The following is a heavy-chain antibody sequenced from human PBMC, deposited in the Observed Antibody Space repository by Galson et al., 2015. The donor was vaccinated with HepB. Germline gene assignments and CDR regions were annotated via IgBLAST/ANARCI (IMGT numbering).Heavy chain of an antibody. V-gene: IGHV1-69*02. CDR2: IIPILGIA. D-gene: IGHD6-13*01. CDR1: GGTFSSYT. CDR3: ARWQAAGFYYYYGMDV. J-gene: IGHJ6*02. Sequence: SVKVSCKASGGTFSSYTISWVRQAPGQGLEWMGRIIPILGIANYAQKFQGRVTITADKSTSTAYMELSSLRSEDTAVYYCARWQAAGFYYYYGMDVWGQGTTVTVSS.